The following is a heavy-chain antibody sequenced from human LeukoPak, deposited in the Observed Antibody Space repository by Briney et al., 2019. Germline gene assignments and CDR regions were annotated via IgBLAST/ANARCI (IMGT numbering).Heavy chain of an antibody. Sequence: GGSLRLSCAASGFTFSNFAMIWVRQAPGKGLEWISAIGSDSGGIQYSDSVKGRFAISRDNSQTALFLQMNSLRVEGTAIYYCAKYRNNRASPRDFDFWGQGTLVAVSS. CDR2: IGSDSGGI. J-gene: IGHJ4*02. V-gene: IGHV3-23*01. D-gene: IGHD1-14*01. CDR3: AKYRNNRASPRDFDF. CDR1: GFTFSNFA.